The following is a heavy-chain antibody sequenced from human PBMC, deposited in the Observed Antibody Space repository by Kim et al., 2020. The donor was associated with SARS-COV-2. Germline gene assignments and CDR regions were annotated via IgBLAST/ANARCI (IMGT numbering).Heavy chain of an antibody. V-gene: IGHV4-34*01. CDR3: ARDRYDFWSGYSYYYYGM. CDR1: GGSFSGYY. Sequence: SETLSLTCAVYGGSFSGYYWSWIRQPPGKGLEWIGEINHSGSTNYNPSLKSRVTISVDTSKNQFSLKLSSVTAADTAVYYCARDRYDFWSGYSYYYYGM. D-gene: IGHD3-3*01. J-gene: IGHJ6*01. CDR2: INHSGST.